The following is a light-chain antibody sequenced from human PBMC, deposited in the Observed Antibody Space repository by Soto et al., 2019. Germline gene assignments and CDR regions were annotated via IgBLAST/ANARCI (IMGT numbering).Light chain of an antibody. J-gene: IGKJ1*01. CDR2: GAS. V-gene: IGKV3-15*01. Sequence: EIVMTQSPATLSVSPGERATLSCRASQSVSSNLAWYQQKPGQAPRLLIHGASTRATGTPARFSGSGSGTEFTLIISSLQSEDSAVYYCQQYNSWRWTFGQGAKVDIK. CDR1: QSVSSN. CDR3: QQYNSWRWT.